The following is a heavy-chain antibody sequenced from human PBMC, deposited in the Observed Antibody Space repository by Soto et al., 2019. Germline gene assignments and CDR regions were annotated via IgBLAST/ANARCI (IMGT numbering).Heavy chain of an antibody. CDR3: ARTTLSDGYNFDY. D-gene: IGHD5-12*01. J-gene: IGHJ4*02. CDR1: GGSVGSYY. CDR2: IYYSGST. Sequence: PSETLYLSCAVCGGSVGSYYGGVIRQPPGKGLEWIGYIYYSGSTNYNPSLKSRVTISVDTSKNQFSLKLSSVTAADTAVYYCARTTLSDGYNFDYWGQGTLVTVSS. V-gene: IGHV4-59*02.